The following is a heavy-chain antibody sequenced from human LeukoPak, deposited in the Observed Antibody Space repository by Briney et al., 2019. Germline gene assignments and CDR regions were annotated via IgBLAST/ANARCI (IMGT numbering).Heavy chain of an antibody. CDR3: ARGYYYDSSGYFDY. Sequence: GGSLRLSCAASEFTFSSYSMNWVRQAPGKGLEWVSSISSSSSYIYYADSVKGRFTISRDNAKNSLYLQMNSLRAEDTAVYYCARGYYYDSSGYFDYWGQGTLVTVSS. J-gene: IGHJ4*02. CDR1: EFTFSSYS. CDR2: ISSSSSYI. D-gene: IGHD3-22*01. V-gene: IGHV3-21*01.